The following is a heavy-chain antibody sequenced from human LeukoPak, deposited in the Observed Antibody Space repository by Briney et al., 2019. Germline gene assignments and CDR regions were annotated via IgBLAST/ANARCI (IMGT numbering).Heavy chain of an antibody. J-gene: IGHJ4*02. V-gene: IGHV4-61*02. CDR2: IYTSGST. D-gene: IGHD3-22*01. CDR3: ARVGLGSSGFTFDY. Sequence: SSETLSLTCTVSGGSISSGSYYWSWIRQPAGKGLEWIGRIYTSGSTNYNPSLKSRVTISVDTSKNQFSLKLSSVTAADTAVYYCARVGLGSSGFTFDYWGQGTLVTVSS. CDR1: GGSISSGSYY.